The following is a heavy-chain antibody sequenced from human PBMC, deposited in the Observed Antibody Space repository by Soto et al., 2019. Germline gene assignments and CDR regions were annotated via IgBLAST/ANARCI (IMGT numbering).Heavy chain of an antibody. CDR3: ARDTGDGTFDF. J-gene: IGHJ4*02. D-gene: IGHD7-27*01. CDR1: EYTFSSYA. V-gene: IGHV1-3*01. Sequence: QVHLVQSGAEVRKPGASVKVSCKASEYTFSSYAMHWVRQAPGQRLEWMGWINAGYGNTKSSQKFQDRVTISRDTSASTAYMELTSLRSEDTAVYYCARDTGDGTFDFWGQGTLVTVSS. CDR2: INAGYGNT.